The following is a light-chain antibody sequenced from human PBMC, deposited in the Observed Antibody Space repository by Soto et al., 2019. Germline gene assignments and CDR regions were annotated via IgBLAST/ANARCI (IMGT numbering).Light chain of an antibody. CDR2: EVT. J-gene: IGLJ3*02. V-gene: IGLV2-8*01. CDR1: SSDVGAYKY. Sequence: QSALTQPPSASGSPGQSGTISCTGTSSDVGAYKYVSWYQQYPGKAPKLMIYEVTKRPSGVPDRFSGSKSGNTASLTVSGLQGEDEDDYYCTSYVGSDIWVFGGGTKLTVL. CDR3: TSYVGSDIWV.